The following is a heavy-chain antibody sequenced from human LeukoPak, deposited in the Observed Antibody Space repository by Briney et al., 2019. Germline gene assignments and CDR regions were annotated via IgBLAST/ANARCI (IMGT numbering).Heavy chain of an antibody. CDR2: ISAYNGNT. CDR1: GYTFTSYG. CDR3: ARGPYYYDSSGYSPLEFDP. D-gene: IGHD3-22*01. Sequence: ASVKVSCKASGYTFTSYGISWVRQAPGQGLEWMGWISAYNGNTNYAQKLQGRVTMTTDTSTSTAYMELRSLRSDDTAVYYCARGPYYYDSSGYSPLEFDPWGQGTLVTVSS. J-gene: IGHJ5*02. V-gene: IGHV1-18*01.